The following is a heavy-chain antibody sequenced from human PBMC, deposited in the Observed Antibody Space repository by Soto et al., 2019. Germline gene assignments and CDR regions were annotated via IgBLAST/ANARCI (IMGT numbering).Heavy chain of an antibody. CDR3: ARGPLE. CDR1: GYIFTGYY. Sequence: QVRLVQSGAEVKKPGASVKVSCKAFGYIFTGYYLHWVRQAPGQGLEWVGRIDPDSGDSDYSQKYHGRVTLTRDTAIDTAYMEVTRLTVDATAIYYCARGPLEWGQGTPVTVSS. J-gene: IGHJ4*02. CDR2: IDPDSGDS. V-gene: IGHV1-2*02.